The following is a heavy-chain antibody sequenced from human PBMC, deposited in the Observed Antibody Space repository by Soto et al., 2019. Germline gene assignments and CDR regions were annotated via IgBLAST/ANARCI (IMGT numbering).Heavy chain of an antibody. CDR2: ITHSGST. J-gene: IGHJ5*02. Sequence: SETLSLTCAVFGGSFSGYYWSWIRQPPGKGLEWIGEITHSGSTNYNPSLKSRVTISVDTSKNQFSLKLSSVTAADTAVYYCARGFYDLEVGRASNKNWFDPWGQGTLVTVSS. CDR3: ARGFYDLEVGRASNKNWFDP. CDR1: GGSFSGYY. D-gene: IGHD3-3*01. V-gene: IGHV4-34*01.